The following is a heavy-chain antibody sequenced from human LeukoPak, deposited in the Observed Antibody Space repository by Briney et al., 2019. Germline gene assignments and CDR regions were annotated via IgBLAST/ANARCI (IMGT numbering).Heavy chain of an antibody. D-gene: IGHD7-27*01. CDR3: ARAEKPNWGNYYYYCMDV. J-gene: IGHJ6*03. CDR1: GYTFSSYG. V-gene: IGHV1-18*01. CDR2: ISTYNGNT. Sequence: ASVKVSCKASGYTFSSYGISWVRQAPGQGLEWMGWISTYNGNTNYAQKLQGRVTMTTDTSTTTAYMELRGLRSDDTAVYYCARAEKPNWGNYYYYCMDVWGKGTTVTVSS.